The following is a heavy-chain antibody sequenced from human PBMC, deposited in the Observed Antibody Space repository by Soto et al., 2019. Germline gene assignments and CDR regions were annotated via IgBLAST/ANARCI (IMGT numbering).Heavy chain of an antibody. CDR1: GYKFTSSW. D-gene: IGHD3-22*01. V-gene: IGHV5-51*01. J-gene: IGHJ5*02. Sequence: GESLKISCRTSGYKFTSSWIAWVRQMPGKGLEWMGVIFPSDSDTRYSPSFQGQVTISADRSTSTVFLQWASLKASDTAVYFCARKDKSGYFNWFDPWGQGTLVTVSS. CDR3: ARKDKSGYFNWFDP. CDR2: IFPSDSDT.